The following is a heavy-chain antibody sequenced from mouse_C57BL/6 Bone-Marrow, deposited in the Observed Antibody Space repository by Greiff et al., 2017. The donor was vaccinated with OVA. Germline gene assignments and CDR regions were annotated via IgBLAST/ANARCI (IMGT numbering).Heavy chain of an antibody. V-gene: IGHV1-55*01. Sequence: QVQLQQPGAELVKPGASVKMSCKASGYTFTSYWITWVKQRPGQGLEWIGDIYHGSGSTNYNEKFKSKATLTVDTSSSTAYMQLSSLTSEDSAVYYCARGGSRHWYFDVWGTGTTVTVSS. J-gene: IGHJ1*03. D-gene: IGHD1-1*01. CDR1: GYTFTSYW. CDR2: IYHGSGST. CDR3: ARGGSRHWYFDV.